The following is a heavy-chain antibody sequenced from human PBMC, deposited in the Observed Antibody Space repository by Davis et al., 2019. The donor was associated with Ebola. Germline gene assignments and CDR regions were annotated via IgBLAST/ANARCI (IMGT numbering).Heavy chain of an antibody. CDR1: GYTFTYRY. D-gene: IGHD5-24*01. J-gene: IGHJ4*02. CDR3: AITEMATITELVY. Sequence: SVKVSCKASGYTFTYRYLHWVRQAPGQALEWMGWITPFNGNTNYAQKFQDRVTITRDRSMSTAYMELSSLRSEDTAMYYCAITEMATITELVYWGQGTLVTVSS. CDR2: ITPFNGNT. V-gene: IGHV1-45*02.